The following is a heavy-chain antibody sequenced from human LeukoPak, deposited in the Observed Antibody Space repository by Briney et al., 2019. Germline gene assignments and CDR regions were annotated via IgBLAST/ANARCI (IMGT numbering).Heavy chain of an antibody. D-gene: IGHD6-19*01. CDR3: ARRSGWYGYLDY. J-gene: IGHJ4*02. Sequence: SETLSLTCTVSGGSVSSGSYYWSWIRQPPGKGLEWIGEINHSGSTNYNPSLKSRVTISVDTSKNQFSLKLSSVTAADTAVYYCARRSGWYGYLDYWGQGTLVTVSS. CDR1: GGSVSSGSYY. CDR2: INHSGST. V-gene: IGHV4-61*01.